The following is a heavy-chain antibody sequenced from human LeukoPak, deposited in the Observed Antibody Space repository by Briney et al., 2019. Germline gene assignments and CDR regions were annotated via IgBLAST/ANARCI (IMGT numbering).Heavy chain of an antibody. D-gene: IGHD6-13*01. CDR1: GGSISSSSYY. CDR2: IYYSGST. Sequence: PSETLSLTCTVSGGSISSSSYYWGWIRQPPGKGLEWIGSIYYSGSTNYNPSLKSRVTISVDTSKNQFSLKLSSVTAADTAVYYCARRRRNSSSWSGPPGTFDYWGQGTLVTVSS. CDR3: ARRRRNSSSWSGPPGTFDY. V-gene: IGHV4-39*07. J-gene: IGHJ4*02.